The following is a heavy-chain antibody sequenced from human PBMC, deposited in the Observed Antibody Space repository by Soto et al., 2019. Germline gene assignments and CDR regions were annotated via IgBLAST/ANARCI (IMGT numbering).Heavy chain of an antibody. V-gene: IGHV4-39*01. CDR3: ARHSDCSGGSCYSEYFAVGNWFDP. Sequence: QLQLQESGPGLVKPSETLSLTCTVSGGSISSGRYYWVWIRQPPVKGLEWIGSIYYSVITYSNPSLKSRVTIFVDTSKTQFPLRLSSVTDADTAVYYCARHSDCSGGSCYSEYFAVGNWFDPWGQGTLVTVSS. CDR1: GGSISSGRYY. CDR2: IYYSVIT. J-gene: IGHJ5*01. D-gene: IGHD2-15*01.